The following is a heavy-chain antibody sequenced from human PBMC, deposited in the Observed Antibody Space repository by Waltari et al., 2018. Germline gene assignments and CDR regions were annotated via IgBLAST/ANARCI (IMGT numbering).Heavy chain of an antibody. J-gene: IGHJ4*02. D-gene: IGHD3-16*01. CDR1: TSSISRGFY. CDR2: IYQSGST. CDR3: MREVKRGVAITSDF. Sequence: QVQLHESGPGLVKPSGTLSVMCAVSTSSISRGFYWGWLRQPPGKGLEWIGSIYQSGSTYYNPSFKRRVTISMDASRNRFSLRLTSVTAADTAVYYCMREVKRGVAITSDFWGQGTLVTVSS. V-gene: IGHV4-38-2*02.